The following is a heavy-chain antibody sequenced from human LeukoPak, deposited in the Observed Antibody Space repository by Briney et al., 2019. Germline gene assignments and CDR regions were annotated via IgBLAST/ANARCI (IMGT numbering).Heavy chain of an antibody. CDR2: IYSGDST. J-gene: IGHJ4*02. D-gene: IGHD3-3*01. CDR3: ARDLWDATGY. Sequence: GGSLRLSCVASGFSSTYMSWVRQAPGKGLEWVSVIYSGDSTYYADSVKGRFTISRDISKNTVCLQMNSLRPEDTAVYHCARDLWDATGYWGQGTLVTVAS. CDR1: GFSSTY. V-gene: IGHV3-66*02.